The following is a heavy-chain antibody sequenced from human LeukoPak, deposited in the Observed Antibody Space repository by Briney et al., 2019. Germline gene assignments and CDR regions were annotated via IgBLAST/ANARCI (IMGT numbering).Heavy chain of an antibody. V-gene: IGHV4-39*07. D-gene: IGHD2-15*01. CDR2: IYYSGST. CDR1: GGSISSSSYY. Sequence: SETLSLTCTVFGGSISSSSYYWGWIRQPPGKGLEWIGSIYYSGSTYYNPSLKSRVTISVDTSKNQFSLKLSSVTAADTAVYYCARDHDGSYYFDYWGQGTLVTVSS. J-gene: IGHJ4*02. CDR3: ARDHDGSYYFDY.